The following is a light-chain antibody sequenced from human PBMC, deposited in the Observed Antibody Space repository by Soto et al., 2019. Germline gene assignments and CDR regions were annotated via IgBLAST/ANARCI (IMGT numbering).Light chain of an antibody. CDR1: QSVSSSY. V-gene: IGKV3-20*01. CDR2: GAS. Sequence: EIVLTQSPVALSFSPLERATLSCIASQSVSSSYLAWYQQKPGQAPRLLIYGASSRATGIPDRFSGSGSGTDFTLTISRLEPEDFAVYYCQQYGSPWTFGQGTKVDIK. J-gene: IGKJ1*01. CDR3: QQYGSPWT.